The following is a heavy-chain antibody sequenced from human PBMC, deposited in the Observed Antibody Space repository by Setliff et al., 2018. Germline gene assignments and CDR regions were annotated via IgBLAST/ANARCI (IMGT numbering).Heavy chain of an antibody. V-gene: IGHV4-30-4*08. D-gene: IGHD1-26*01. Sequence: PSETLSLTCTVSGDSISSGDYFWSWIRQPPGKGLEWIAYIYHSGSAYYNPSLKSRVTMSVDTSKNQFSLHLTSVTAADTAVYYCAREVGTSTSSDASDVWGQGMMVTVSS. CDR3: AREVGTSTSSDASDV. CDR2: IYHSGSA. J-gene: IGHJ3*01. CDR1: GDSISSGDYF.